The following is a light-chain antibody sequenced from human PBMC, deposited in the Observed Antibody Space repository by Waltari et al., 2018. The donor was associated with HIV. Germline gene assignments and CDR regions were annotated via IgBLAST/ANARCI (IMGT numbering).Light chain of an antibody. Sequence: QSALTPPASVSGSPGKSITISCIGSSSDVGASYLVSWYQQRPGKAPKLMIYEVSDRPSGSSNRFSGSKSGITASLTISGLQADDEADYYCASYTRSGILLFGGGTRLTVL. V-gene: IGLV2-14*01. CDR2: EVS. J-gene: IGLJ2*01. CDR3: ASYTRSGILL. CDR1: SSDVGASYL.